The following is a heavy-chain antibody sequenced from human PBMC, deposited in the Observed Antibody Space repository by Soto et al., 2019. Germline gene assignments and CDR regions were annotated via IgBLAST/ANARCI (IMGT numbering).Heavy chain of an antibody. CDR3: AKDQRRIAADGTYYYYGMDV. J-gene: IGHJ6*02. V-gene: IGHV3-53*01. CDR2: IYSGGST. D-gene: IGHD6-13*01. Sequence: AGSLSLSCAASGFTVSSNYMSWVRQAPGKGLEWVSVIYSGGSTYYADSLKGRFTTSRDNSKNTLYLQMNILRAEDTAVYYCAKDQRRIAADGTYYYYGMDVWGQGTTVTVSS. CDR1: GFTVSSNY.